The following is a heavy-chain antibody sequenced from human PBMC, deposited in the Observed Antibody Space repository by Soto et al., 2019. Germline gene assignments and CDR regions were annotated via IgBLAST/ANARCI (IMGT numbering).Heavy chain of an antibody. CDR2: IYWNDDK. Sequence: QITLKESGPTLVKPTQTLTLTCTFSGFSLDTSGLGVGWIRQPPGRALEWLALIYWNDDKRYSPSLKSRLTITKDTSKNQVVLTMTNMDPADTATYYRVDSVDSSSPGYWGQGTLVTVSS. V-gene: IGHV2-5*01. J-gene: IGHJ4*02. D-gene: IGHD6-13*01. CDR3: VDSVDSSSPGY. CDR1: GFSLDTSGLG.